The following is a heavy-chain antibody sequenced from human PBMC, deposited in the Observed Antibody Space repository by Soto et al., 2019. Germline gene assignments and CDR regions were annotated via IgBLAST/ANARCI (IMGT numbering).Heavy chain of an antibody. V-gene: IGHV4-4*07. Sequence: QVQLQESGPGLVKPSETVSLICTVSGDSISGYYWSWIRQPDGKGLEWIGRIYSSGNVNYKPSLKRRVSMSVDMSKNQFSLKVTSVTAAVKDMYYCARGDVFDLWGQGTKVTVSS. CDR3: ARGDVFDL. CDR2: IYSSGNV. CDR1: GDSISGYY. J-gene: IGHJ3*01.